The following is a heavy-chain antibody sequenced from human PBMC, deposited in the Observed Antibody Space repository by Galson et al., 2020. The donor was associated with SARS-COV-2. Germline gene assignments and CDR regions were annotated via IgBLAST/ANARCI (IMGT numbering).Heavy chain of an antibody. CDR1: GYTLTELS. CDR3: ATTGGLDY. Sequence: ASVKVSCKVSGYTLTELSMNSVRQAPGKGIEWMGGIDTEDGETIYAQKFQGRVTMTEDTSTDTAYMELSSLRSEDTAVYYCATTGGLDYWGQGTLVTVSS. CDR2: IDTEDGET. V-gene: IGHV1-24*01. J-gene: IGHJ4*02.